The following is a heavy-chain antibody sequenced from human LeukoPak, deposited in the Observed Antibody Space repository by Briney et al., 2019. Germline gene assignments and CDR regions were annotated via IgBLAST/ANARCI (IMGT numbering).Heavy chain of an antibody. CDR1: GYTITGYY. CDR2: INHNSGGT. CDR3: AREGGYGHFDY. D-gene: IGHD5-12*01. Sequence: ASVKVSCKASGYTITGYYMHWVRQAPGQGLEWMGWINHNSGGTNYAQKFQGWVTMTRDTSISTAYMELSRLRSDDTAVYYCAREGGYGHFDYWGQGTLVTVSS. V-gene: IGHV1-2*04. J-gene: IGHJ4*02.